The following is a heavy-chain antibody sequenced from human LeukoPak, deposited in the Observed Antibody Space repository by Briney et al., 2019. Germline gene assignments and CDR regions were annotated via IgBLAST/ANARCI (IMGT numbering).Heavy chain of an antibody. CDR1: GGTFSSYA. D-gene: IGHD1-20*01. J-gene: IGHJ5*02. V-gene: IGHV1-69*13. Sequence: SGKVSCKASGGTFSSYAISWVRQAPGQGLEWMGGIIPIFGTANYAQKFQGRVTITADESTSTAYMELSSLRSEDTAVYYCARDLYNWNDDWFDPWGQGTLVTVSS. CDR3: ARDLYNWNDDWFDP. CDR2: IIPIFGTA.